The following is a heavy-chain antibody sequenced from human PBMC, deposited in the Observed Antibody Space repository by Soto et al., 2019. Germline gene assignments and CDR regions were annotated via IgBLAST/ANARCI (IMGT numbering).Heavy chain of an antibody. D-gene: IGHD2-2*01. CDR2: IYSNDNT. Sequence: SETLSLTCTVSGGSVSSNSYSWGWVRQSPGKGLEWIGTIYSNDNTHYNPSLLSRVTISVDTSKNEFSLRLNSVTAADTAVYYCARHGQPLLVKNWFDPWGRGILVTVSS. V-gene: IGHV4-39*01. J-gene: IGHJ5*02. CDR1: GGSVSSNSYS. CDR3: ARHGQPLLVKNWFDP.